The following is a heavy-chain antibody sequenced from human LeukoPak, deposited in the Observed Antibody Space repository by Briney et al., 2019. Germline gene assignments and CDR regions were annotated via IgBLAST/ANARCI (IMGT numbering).Heavy chain of an antibody. D-gene: IGHD2-15*01. CDR1: GFNLGDYG. V-gene: IGHV3-49*03. Sequence: GGSLRLSCTASGFNLGDYGMSWFRQAPGKGLEWVGVIRSKTYGGTTEYAASVKGRFTISRGDFKSIAHLQMNSLKTEDTAVYYCTRERNRIGDYWGQGTLVTVSS. CDR3: TRERNRIGDY. CDR2: IRSKTYGGTT. J-gene: IGHJ4*02.